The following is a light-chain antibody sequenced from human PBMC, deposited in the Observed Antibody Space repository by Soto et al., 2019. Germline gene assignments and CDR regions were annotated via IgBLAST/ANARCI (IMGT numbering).Light chain of an antibody. J-gene: IGKJ3*01. CDR2: GAS. CDR3: QQYGSLFP. Sequence: EIVLTQSPGTLSLSPGERATLSCRASQSVSSNYLAWYQQKPGQAPRLLIYGASSRATGIPDRFSGSGSGTDFTLTISRLEPEDFAVYSWQQYGSLFPFGPGTKVDIK. CDR1: QSVSSNY. V-gene: IGKV3-20*01.